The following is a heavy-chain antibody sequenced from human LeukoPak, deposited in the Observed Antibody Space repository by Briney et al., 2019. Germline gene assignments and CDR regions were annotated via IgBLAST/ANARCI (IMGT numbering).Heavy chain of an antibody. Sequence: SETLSLTCTVSGDSINNYYWSWIRQPAGKGLEWIGRIYTSGNTNYNPSLKSRVTISVDTSKNQFSLKLSSVTAADTAVYYCAREATYYYDSSGYSAAFDIWGQGTMVTVSS. CDR1: GDSINNYY. J-gene: IGHJ3*02. CDR2: IYTSGNT. V-gene: IGHV4-4*07. CDR3: AREATYYYDSSGYSAAFDI. D-gene: IGHD3-22*01.